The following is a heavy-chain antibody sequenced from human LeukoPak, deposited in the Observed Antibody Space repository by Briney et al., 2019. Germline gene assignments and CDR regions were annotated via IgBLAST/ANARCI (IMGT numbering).Heavy chain of an antibody. CDR2: ISGSGGST. D-gene: IGHD1-26*01. CDR1: GFTFSSYA. V-gene: IGHV3-23*01. Sequence: HAGGSLRLSCAASGFTFSSYAMSWVRQAPGKGLEWVSAISGSGGSTYYADSVKGRFTISRDNAKNSLYLQMNSLRAEDTAVYYCARDSGSYLDYWGQGTLVTVSS. J-gene: IGHJ4*02. CDR3: ARDSGSYLDY.